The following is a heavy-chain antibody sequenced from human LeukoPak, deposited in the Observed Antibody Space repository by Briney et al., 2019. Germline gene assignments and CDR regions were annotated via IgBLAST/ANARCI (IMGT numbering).Heavy chain of an antibody. D-gene: IGHD5-18*01. J-gene: IGHJ6*02. V-gene: IGHV1-46*01. CDR1: GYTFTSYY. Sequence: ASVKVSCRASGYTFTSYYMHWVRQAPGQGLEWMGIINPSGGSTSYAQKFQGRVTMTRDTSTSTVYMELSSLRSEDTAVYYCARRVVYGYLGYCYYGMDVWGQGTTVTVSS. CDR3: ARRVVYGYLGYCYYGMDV. CDR2: INPSGGST.